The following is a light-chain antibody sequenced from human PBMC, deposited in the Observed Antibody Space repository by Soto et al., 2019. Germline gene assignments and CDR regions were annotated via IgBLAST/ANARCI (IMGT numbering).Light chain of an antibody. J-gene: IGLJ1*01. CDR1: SSDVGGYNY. CDR3: SSYTSSSTLLYV. CDR2: DVS. Sequence: QSALTQPASVSGSPGQSITISCTGTSSDVGGYNYVSWYQQHPGKAPKLMIYDVSNRHSGVSNRFSGSKSGNTASLTISGLQAEDGADYYCSSYTSSSTLLYVFGTGTKLTVL. V-gene: IGLV2-14*01.